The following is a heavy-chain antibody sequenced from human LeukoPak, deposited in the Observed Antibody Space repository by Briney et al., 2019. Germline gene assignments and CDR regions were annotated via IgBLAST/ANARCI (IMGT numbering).Heavy chain of an antibody. CDR1: GGSISSHY. CDR2: IYYSGST. V-gene: IGHV4-59*11. CDR3: ASPFPPGFSPFNV. Sequence: PSETLSLTCTVSGGSISSHYWSWIRQPPGKGLEWIGYIYYSGSTNYNPSLKSRVTISVDTSKNQFSLKLSSVTAADTAVYYCASPFPPGFSPFNVWGKGTTVTVSS. J-gene: IGHJ6*04. D-gene: IGHD2-21*01.